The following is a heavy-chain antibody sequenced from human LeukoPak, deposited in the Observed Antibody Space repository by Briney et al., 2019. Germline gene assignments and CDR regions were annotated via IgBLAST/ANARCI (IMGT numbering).Heavy chain of an antibody. CDR2: ISWNSGSI. CDR3: AKGFNYDPSGYFDY. CDR1: GFTFDDYA. D-gene: IGHD3-22*01. V-gene: IGHV3-9*01. J-gene: IGHJ4*02. Sequence: QPEGSLRLSCAASGFTFDDYAMHWVRQAPGKGLEWVSGISWNSGSIGYADSVKGRFTISRDNAKNSLYLQMNSLRAEDTALYYCAKGFNYDPSGYFDYWGQGTLVTVSS.